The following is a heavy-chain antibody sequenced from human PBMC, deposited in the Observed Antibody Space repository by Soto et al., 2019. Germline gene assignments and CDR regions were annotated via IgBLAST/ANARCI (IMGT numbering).Heavy chain of an antibody. CDR3: ASVPGSPGYHGLDV. J-gene: IGHJ6*01. Sequence: EVQLVESGGGLVQPGGSLRLSCAASGLTFNKYWMTWVRQAPGKGLEWVATIKHDGSEKSNLDSVEGRFTISRDNARNSLSLQMNSLRVEDPAVYFCASVPGSPGYHGLDVWGQGTTVTVSS. V-gene: IGHV3-7*03. CDR1: GLTFNKYW. CDR2: IKHDGSEK. D-gene: IGHD6-19*01.